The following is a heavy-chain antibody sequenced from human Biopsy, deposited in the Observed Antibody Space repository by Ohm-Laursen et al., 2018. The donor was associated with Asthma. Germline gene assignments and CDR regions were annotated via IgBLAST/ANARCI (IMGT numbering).Heavy chain of an antibody. CDR2: PFLSGTP. J-gene: IGHJ6*02. D-gene: IGHD3-9*01. Sequence: SQTLSLTCAVSGASINSGGSSWDWVPQPPGEGPGLISYPFLSGTPYTNPSPKSRVTISVDRSQRQFSLKVNSVTAADTAVYYCARMNTLIQAANYFSYAMDVWGQGTTVTVSS. V-gene: IGHV4-30-2*01. CDR3: ARMNTLIQAANYFSYAMDV. CDR1: GASINSGGSS.